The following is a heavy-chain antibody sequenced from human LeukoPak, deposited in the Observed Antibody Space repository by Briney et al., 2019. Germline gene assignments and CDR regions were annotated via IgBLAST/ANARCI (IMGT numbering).Heavy chain of an antibody. CDR1: GYTFSGSY. V-gene: IGHV1-2*06. Sequence: ASVKVSCKTSGYTFSGSYIHWVRQAPGQGLEWMGRINPNSGDTNYAQNFQGRVTMTRDTSITTAHMELSSLTSDDTAVYFCARSAENCNNGVCFTDYYMDVWGKGTTVTVSS. D-gene: IGHD2-8*01. CDR2: INPNSGDT. CDR3: ARSAENCNNGVCFTDYYMDV. J-gene: IGHJ6*03.